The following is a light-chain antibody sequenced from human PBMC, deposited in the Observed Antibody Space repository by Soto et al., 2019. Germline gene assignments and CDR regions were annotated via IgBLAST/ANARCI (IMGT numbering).Light chain of an antibody. V-gene: IGLV1-44*01. Sequence: QSVLTQPPSASGTPGQRVAISCSGSSSNIGSNTVNWYQQLPGTAPKLLIYSNNQRPSGVPDRFSASKSGTSASLAISGLQSEDEADYYCAAWDDGRNGSWVVGGGTKLTVL. CDR2: SNN. CDR1: SSNIGSNT. CDR3: AAWDDGRNGSWV. J-gene: IGLJ3*02.